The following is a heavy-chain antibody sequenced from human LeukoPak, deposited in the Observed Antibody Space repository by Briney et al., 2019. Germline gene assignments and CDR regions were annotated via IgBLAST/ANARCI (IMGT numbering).Heavy chain of an antibody. J-gene: IGHJ3*02. CDR2: INHSGST. D-gene: IGHD6-13*01. V-gene: IGHV4-34*01. CDR1: GGSFSAYY. Sequence: SETLSLTCAVYGGSFSAYYWSWIRQPPGKGLEWIGEINHSGSTNYNPSLKSRVTISVDTSKNQFSLKLSSVTAADTAVYYCARQGYSNSYDAFDIWGQGTMVTVSS. CDR3: ARQGYSNSYDAFDI.